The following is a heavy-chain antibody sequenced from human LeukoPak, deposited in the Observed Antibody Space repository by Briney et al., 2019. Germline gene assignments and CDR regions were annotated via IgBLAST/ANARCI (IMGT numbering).Heavy chain of an antibody. V-gene: IGHV4-59*12. D-gene: IGHD6-6*01. CDR3: ARLLGIAARPAVRWFDP. CDR2: IYFSGGT. J-gene: IGHJ5*02. Sequence: SETLSLTCTVSGGSINNYYWIWIRQPPGKGLECIGYIYFSGGTNYNPSLKSRVTISVDTSNNQFSLKLSSVTAADTAVYYCARLLGIAARPAVRWFDPWGQGTLVTVSS. CDR1: GGSINNYY.